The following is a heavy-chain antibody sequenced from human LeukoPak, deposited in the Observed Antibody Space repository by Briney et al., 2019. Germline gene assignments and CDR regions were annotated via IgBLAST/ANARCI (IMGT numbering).Heavy chain of an antibody. Sequence: PGGSLRLSCAASGFTFSSYGMHWVRQAPGKGLEWVAFIRYDGSNKYYADSVKGRFTISRDNSKNTLYLQMNSLRAEDTAVYYCAKDAPLPGNGFDYWGQEPWSPSPQ. CDR3: AKDAPLPGNGFDY. D-gene: IGHD2-8*01. CDR2: IRYDGSNK. V-gene: IGHV3-30*02. CDR1: GFTFSSYG. J-gene: IGHJ4*01.